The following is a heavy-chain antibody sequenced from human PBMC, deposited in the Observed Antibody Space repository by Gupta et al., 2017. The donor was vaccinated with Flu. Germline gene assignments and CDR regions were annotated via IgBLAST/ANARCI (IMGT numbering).Heavy chain of an antibody. CDR3: VRADWEQGFDL. V-gene: IGHV1-46*01. J-gene: IGHJ5*02. CDR1: GYIFSSYY. Sequence: QVQLVQSGAEVKKPGASVKISCQASGYIFSSYYMHWVRQAPGHGFEWMGIITPSGDSATYAQNFQGRVTMTRDTPTGTLYVELRRLTSEDTAIYYCVRADWEQGFDLWGQGTLVTVSP. CDR2: ITPSGDSA. D-gene: IGHD1-26*01.